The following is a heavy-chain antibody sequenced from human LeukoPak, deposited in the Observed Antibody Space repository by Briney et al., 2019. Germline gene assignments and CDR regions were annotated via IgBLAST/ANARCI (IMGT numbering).Heavy chain of an antibody. V-gene: IGHV4-34*11. CDR3: ATKGAAIPYYYYGMDV. J-gene: IGHJ6*02. D-gene: IGHD2-2*01. CDR2: IYYGGST. Sequence: SETLSLTCAVYGGSFSGYYWSWIRQHPGKGLEWIGYIYYGGSTYYNPSLKSRAVISIDTSKNQFSLKLSSVTAADTAVYYCATKGAAIPYYYYGMDVWGQGTTVTVSS. CDR1: GGSFSGYY.